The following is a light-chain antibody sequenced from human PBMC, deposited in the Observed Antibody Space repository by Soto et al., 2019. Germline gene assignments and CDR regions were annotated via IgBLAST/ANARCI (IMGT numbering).Light chain of an antibody. V-gene: IGKV3-11*01. CDR1: QSVNSY. CDR3: QQSGDWPPDIT. J-gene: IGKJ4*01. Sequence: EIVLTQSPATLSLSPGESATLSCRASQSVNSYFAWYQQKPGQAPRLLIYDVSNRATGIPARFSGSGSGTDFPLTIGSLEPDDFAVYYCQQSGDWPPDITFGGGTKVQIK. CDR2: DVS.